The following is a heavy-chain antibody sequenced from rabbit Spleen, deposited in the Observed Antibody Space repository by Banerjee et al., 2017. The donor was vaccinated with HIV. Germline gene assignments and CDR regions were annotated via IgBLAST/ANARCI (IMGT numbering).Heavy chain of an antibody. V-gene: IGHV1S40*01. Sequence: QSLEESGGDLVKPGASLTLTCTASGVSFSSSYYMCWVRQAPGKGLEWIGCIYTGDGNSYYASWAKGRFTISKTSSTTATLQMTSLTVADTATYFCARDTSSSFSSYGMDLWGPGTLVTVS. D-gene: IGHD1-1*01. CDR2: IYTGDGNS. J-gene: IGHJ6*01. CDR3: ARDTSSSFSSYGMDL. CDR1: GVSFSSSYY.